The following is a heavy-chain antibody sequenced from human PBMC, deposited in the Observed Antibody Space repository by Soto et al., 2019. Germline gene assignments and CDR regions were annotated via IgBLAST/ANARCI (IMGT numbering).Heavy chain of an antibody. CDR2: INAGNGNT. D-gene: IGHD1-26*01. CDR1: GYTFTSYA. V-gene: IGHV1-3*01. CDR3: ARGKPYSGSLGDAFDI. J-gene: IGHJ3*02. Sequence: ASVKVYCKASGYTFTSYAMHWVRQAPGQRLEWMGWINAGNGNTKYSQKFQGRVTITRDTSASTAYMELSSLRSEDTAVYYCARGKPYSGSLGDAFDIWGQGTMVTVSS.